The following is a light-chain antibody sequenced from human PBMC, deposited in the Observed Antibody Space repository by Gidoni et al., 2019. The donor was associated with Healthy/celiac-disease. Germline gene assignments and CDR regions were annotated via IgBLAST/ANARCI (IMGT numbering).Light chain of an antibody. CDR2: DAS. CDR1: QDISNY. V-gene: IGKV1-33*01. Sequence: DIQMTQSPSSLSASVGDRVTITCQASQDISNYLNWYQQKPGKAPKLLIYDASNLETGAPSRFSGSGSGTDFTFTISSLQPEDIATYYCQQYDNLPSYTFGQXTKLEIK. J-gene: IGKJ2*01. CDR3: QQYDNLPSYT.